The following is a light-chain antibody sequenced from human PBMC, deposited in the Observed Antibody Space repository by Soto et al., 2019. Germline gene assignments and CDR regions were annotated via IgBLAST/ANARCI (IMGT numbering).Light chain of an antibody. CDR3: QSYDSSLSGVV. J-gene: IGLJ2*01. V-gene: IGLV1-40*01. CDR2: GNN. CDR1: SSNIGAGYD. Sequence: QSVLTQPPSVSGAPGQRVTISCTGSSSNIGAGYDVHWYQQLPGIAPKLLIYGNNNRPSGVADRFSGSKSGTSASLAITGLQAEDEADYYCQSYDSSLSGVVFGGGTKLTVL.